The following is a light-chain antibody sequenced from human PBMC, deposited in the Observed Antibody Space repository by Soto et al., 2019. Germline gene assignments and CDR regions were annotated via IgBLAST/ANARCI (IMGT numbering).Light chain of an antibody. CDR1: QTIGTF. J-gene: IGKJ2*01. Sequence: DIQMTQSPSSLSASVGDRVTIACRASQTIGTFLNWYQQEPGKAPKVLIYDTSSLQYGVPSRFSGSGSGTDFTLTISSLQPEDFATYFCQQSDTTPYTFGQGTSLEI. CDR2: DTS. CDR3: QQSDTTPYT. V-gene: IGKV1-39*01.